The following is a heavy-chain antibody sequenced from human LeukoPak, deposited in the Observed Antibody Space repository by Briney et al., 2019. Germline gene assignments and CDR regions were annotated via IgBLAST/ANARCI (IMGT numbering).Heavy chain of an antibody. CDR1: GFTFTNAW. CDR2: IKSKTDGETT. J-gene: IGHJ4*02. V-gene: IGHV3-15*01. D-gene: IGHD3-10*01. Sequence: GGSLRLSCVDSGFTFTNAWMSWVRQAPGKGLEWIGRIKSKTDGETTNYAEPVRGRFTISRDDSKSAVYLQMNSLKIEDTAVYYCTADLGTYYHGSQRLIPIDYWGQGTLVTVSS. CDR3: TADLGTYYHGSQRLIPIDY.